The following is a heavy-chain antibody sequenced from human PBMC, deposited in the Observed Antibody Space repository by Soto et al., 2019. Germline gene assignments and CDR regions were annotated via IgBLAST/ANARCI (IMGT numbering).Heavy chain of an antibody. D-gene: IGHD2-8*01. Sequence: PGESLKISCKGCGYSFTSYCISWVRQMPGKGLEWMGRIDRSDSYRNYSPAFQGQATISADKSISTAYLQWSSLKASDTAMYYCARPMGQIEHYYDGMDVWGRGTKITVSS. V-gene: IGHV5-10-1*04. CDR2: IDRSDSYR. CDR3: ARPMGQIEHYYDGMDV. J-gene: IGHJ6*02. CDR1: GYSFTSYC.